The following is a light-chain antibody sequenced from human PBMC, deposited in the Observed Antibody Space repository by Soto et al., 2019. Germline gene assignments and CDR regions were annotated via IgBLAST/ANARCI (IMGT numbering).Light chain of an antibody. J-gene: IGKJ1*01. Sequence: EIVMTQSPATLSVCPGERATLSCLASQSVSSNLAWYQQKPGQAPRLLIYGASTRATGIPARFSGSGSGTEFTLTISSLQSEDFAVYYCQQYNNWPKTFGQGTKVDIK. CDR2: GAS. CDR3: QQYNNWPKT. CDR1: QSVSSN. V-gene: IGKV3-15*01.